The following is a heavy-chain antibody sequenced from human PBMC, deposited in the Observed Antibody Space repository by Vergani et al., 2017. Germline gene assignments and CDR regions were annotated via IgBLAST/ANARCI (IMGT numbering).Heavy chain of an antibody. V-gene: IGHV3-30*14. J-gene: IGHJ6*02. D-gene: IGHD1-1*01. Sequence: QMQLVESGGGVIQPGGSLRLSCAASGFSFGNYAMHWVRQAPGKGLEWVGVISYDGTEKKYADSVNGRFTISRDNSKNTLYLQMNSLRAEDTAVYYCAREITSARGMDVWGQGTTVTVSS. CDR1: GFSFGNYA. CDR2: ISYDGTEK. CDR3: AREITSARGMDV.